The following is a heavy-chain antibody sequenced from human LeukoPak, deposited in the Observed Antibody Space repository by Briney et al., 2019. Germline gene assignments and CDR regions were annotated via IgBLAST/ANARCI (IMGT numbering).Heavy chain of an antibody. CDR2: IYYSGST. CDR3: ARGLIAARLYYFDY. D-gene: IGHD6-6*01. CDR1: GGSISSGGYY. J-gene: IGHJ4*02. V-gene: IGHV4-31*03. Sequence: SETLSLTCTVSGGSISSGGYYWSWIRQHPGKGLEWIGYIYYSGSTYYNPSLKSRVTISVDTSKNQFSLKLSSVTAADTAVYYCARGLIAARLYYFDYWGQGTLVTVSS.